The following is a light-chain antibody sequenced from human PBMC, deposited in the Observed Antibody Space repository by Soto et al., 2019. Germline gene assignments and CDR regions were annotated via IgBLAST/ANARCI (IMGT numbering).Light chain of an antibody. CDR3: CSYVGSYAFDV. V-gene: IGLV2-11*01. CDR1: SSDVGGYNY. Sequence: QSVLTQPRSVSGSPGQSVTISCTGTSSDVGGYNYVSWYQQHPGKAPKLMIYDVSKRRSGVPDRFSGSKSGNTASLTISGIQAEDEDDYDCCSYVGSYAFDVCGGGTKVTVL. CDR2: DVS. J-gene: IGLJ2*01.